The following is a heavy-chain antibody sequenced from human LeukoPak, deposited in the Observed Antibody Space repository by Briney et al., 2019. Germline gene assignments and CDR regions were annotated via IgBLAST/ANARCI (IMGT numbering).Heavy chain of an antibody. CDR1: GFIFSSYG. J-gene: IGHJ4*02. CDR2: ISSSGSTI. Sequence: PGGSLRLSCAASGFIFSSYGMNWARQAPGKGLDWVSYISSSGSTIQYADSVEGRFTISRDDAKNSLYLQMNSLRAEDTAVYYCARVTAVAAPWVYWGQGTQVTVSS. D-gene: IGHD6-19*01. V-gene: IGHV3-48*04. CDR3: ARVTAVAAPWVY.